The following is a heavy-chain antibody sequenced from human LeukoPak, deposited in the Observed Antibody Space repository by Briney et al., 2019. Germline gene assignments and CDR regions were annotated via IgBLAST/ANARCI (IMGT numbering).Heavy chain of an antibody. CDR3: ARDPYSSGPSTFDY. J-gene: IGHJ4*02. V-gene: IGHV1-18*04. Sequence: ASVKVSCKASGHTFTSYGISWVRQAPGQGLEWMGWISAYNGNTNYAQKLQGRVTMTTDTSTSTAYMELRSLRSDDTAVYYCARDPYSSGPSTFDYWGQGTLVTVSS. CDR2: ISAYNGNT. D-gene: IGHD6-19*01. CDR1: GHTFTSYG.